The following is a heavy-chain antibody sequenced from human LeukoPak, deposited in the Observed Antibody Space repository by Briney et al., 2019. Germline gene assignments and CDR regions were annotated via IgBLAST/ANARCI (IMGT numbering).Heavy chain of an antibody. D-gene: IGHD6-13*01. J-gene: IGHJ4*02. V-gene: IGHV4-39*07. CDR3: ASSPGYSSSWYTRRLDY. Sequence: KPSETLSLTCTVSGGSISTSNYYWGWIRQPPGKGLEWIGSSYYSGSTYCNPSLKIRVPISVDTSKNQFSLKLSSVTAADTAVYYCASSPGYSSSWYTRRLDYWGQGTLVTVSS. CDR1: GGSISTSNYY. CDR2: SYYSGST.